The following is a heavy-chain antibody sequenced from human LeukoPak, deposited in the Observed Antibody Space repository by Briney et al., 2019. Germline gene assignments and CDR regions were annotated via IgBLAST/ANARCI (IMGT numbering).Heavy chain of an antibody. D-gene: IGHD4-17*01. V-gene: IGHV4-34*01. CDR2: INHSGST. CDR1: GGSFSGYY. J-gene: IGHJ4*02. CDR3: ARGIHRLNLHRTTGDD. Sequence: SETLSLTCAVYGGSFSGYYWSWIRQPPGNGLERIGEINHSGSTNYNPSLKSRVTISVDTSKNQFSLKLSSVTAADTAVYYCARGIHRLNLHRTTGDDWGQGTLVTVSS.